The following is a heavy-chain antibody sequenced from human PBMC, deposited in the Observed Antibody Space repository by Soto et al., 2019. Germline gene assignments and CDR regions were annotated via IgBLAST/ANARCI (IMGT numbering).Heavy chain of an antibody. V-gene: IGHV3-23*01. CDR3: TKASSDRHHMDV. CDR1: GFTFSNFV. CDR2: ITGTGGDT. Sequence: SLRLSCAASGFTFSNFVMRWVRQTPGKGLEWVSTITGTGGDTYYTDSVKGRFTISRDNSKNTLYLQMSSLRAEDTALYYCTKASSDRHHMDVWGQGTTVTVSS. J-gene: IGHJ6*02.